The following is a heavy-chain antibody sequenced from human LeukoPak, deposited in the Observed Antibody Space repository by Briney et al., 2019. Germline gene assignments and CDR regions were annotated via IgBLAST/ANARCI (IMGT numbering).Heavy chain of an antibody. D-gene: IGHD3-9*01. Sequence: GGSLRLSCAASGFSVTSDYMTWVRQAPGKGLECVSVMYSSGTTVYADSVRGRFTISRDNSKNTLYLQMNSLRAEDTAVYYCARWIYDTLTGYPSFHYWGQGTLVTVSS. CDR2: MYSSGTT. CDR1: GFSVTSDY. CDR3: ARWIYDTLTGYPSFHY. J-gene: IGHJ4*02. V-gene: IGHV3-66*01.